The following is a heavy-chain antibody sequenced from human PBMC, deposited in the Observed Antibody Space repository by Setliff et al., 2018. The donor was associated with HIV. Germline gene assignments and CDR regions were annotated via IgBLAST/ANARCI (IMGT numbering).Heavy chain of an antibody. CDR1: GSTFSTYA. V-gene: IGHV1-3*01. CDR2: INAGNGNT. D-gene: IGHD6-13*01. CDR3: ARDFPSPDYSSSWAHLYYHYGMDV. Sequence: ASVKVSCKASGSTFSTYAMHWVRQAPGQRLEWMGWINAGNGNTKYSQRFQGRVTITRDTSASTAYMEVSSLRSEDTAVYYCARDFPSPDYSSSWAHLYYHYGMDVWGQGTTVTVSS. J-gene: IGHJ6*02.